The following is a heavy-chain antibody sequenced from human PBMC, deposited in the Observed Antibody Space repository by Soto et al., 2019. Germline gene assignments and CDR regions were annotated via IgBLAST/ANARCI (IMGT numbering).Heavy chain of an antibody. CDR2: VWYDGSNK. J-gene: IGHJ5*02. D-gene: IGHD6-13*01. V-gene: IGHV3-33*01. Sequence: GGSLRVSCAASGFTFSSYGMHWVRQAPGKGLEWVAVVWYDGSNKYYADSVKGRFTISRDNSKNTLYLQMNSLRAEHPAVYYCARGAKEQQPLGRWFAPWGQGTLVTVSS. CDR3: ARGAKEQQPLGRWFAP. CDR1: GFTFSSYG.